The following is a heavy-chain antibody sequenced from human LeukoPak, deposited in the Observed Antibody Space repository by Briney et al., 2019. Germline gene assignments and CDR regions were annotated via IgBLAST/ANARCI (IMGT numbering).Heavy chain of an antibody. J-gene: IGHJ4*02. CDR1: GYTFTGYY. Sequence: ASVKVSCKASGYTFTGYYMHWVLQAPGQGLEWMGRINPNSGGTNYAQKFQGRVTMTRDTSISTAYMELSRLRSDDTAVYYCAIPYSSSWSPFDYWGQGTLVTVSS. CDR2: INPNSGGT. D-gene: IGHD6-13*01. V-gene: IGHV1-2*06. CDR3: AIPYSSSWSPFDY.